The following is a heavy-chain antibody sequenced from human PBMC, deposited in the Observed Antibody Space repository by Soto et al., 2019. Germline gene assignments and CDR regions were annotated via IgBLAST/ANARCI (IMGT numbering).Heavy chain of an antibody. CDR1: GYTFTSYD. CDR3: ARDRITMVRGAYYYYGMDV. Sequence: QVQLVQSGAEVKKPGASVKVSCKASGYTFTSYDINWVRQATGQGLEWMGWMNPNSGNTGYAQKFQGRVTMTRNTSISTAYMELSSLVSEDTAVYYCARDRITMVRGAYYYYGMDVWGQGTTVTVSS. J-gene: IGHJ6*02. D-gene: IGHD3-10*01. V-gene: IGHV1-8*01. CDR2: MNPNSGNT.